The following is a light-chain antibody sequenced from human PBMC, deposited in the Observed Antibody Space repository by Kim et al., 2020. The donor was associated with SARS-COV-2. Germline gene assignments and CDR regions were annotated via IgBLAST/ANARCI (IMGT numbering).Light chain of an antibody. J-gene: IGLJ2*01. CDR3: QAWDRSTAV. CDR1: KLGDKY. Sequence: SYELTQPPSVSVSPGQTASITCSGDKLGDKYAFWYQQKPGQSPVLVIYQDNKRPSGIPERFSGSNSANTATLTISGTQAMDEADYYCQAWDRSTAVFGGGTQLTV. CDR2: QDN. V-gene: IGLV3-1*01.